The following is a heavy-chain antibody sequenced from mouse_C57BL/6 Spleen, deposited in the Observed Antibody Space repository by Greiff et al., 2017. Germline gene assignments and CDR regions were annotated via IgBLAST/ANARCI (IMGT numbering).Heavy chain of an antibody. D-gene: IGHD1-1*01. J-gene: IGHJ3*01. CDR1: GYAFSSYW. CDR3: ARDGSSSWFAY. CDR2: IYPGDGDT. V-gene: IGHV1-80*01. Sequence: QVQLQQSGAELVKPGASVKISCKASGYAFSSYWMNWVKQRPGKGLEWIGQIYPGDGDTNYNGKFKGKATLTADKSSSTAYMQLRSLTSEDSAVYFCARDGSSSWFAYWGQGTLVTVSA.